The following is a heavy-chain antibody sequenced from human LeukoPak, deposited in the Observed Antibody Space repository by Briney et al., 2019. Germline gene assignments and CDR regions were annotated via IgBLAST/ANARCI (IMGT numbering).Heavy chain of an antibody. CDR2: ISGSGGST. CDR1: GFTFSSYA. J-gene: IGHJ4*02. Sequence: GGSLRLSCAASGFTFSSYAMSWVRQAPGKGLEWVSAISGSGGSTYYADSVKGRFTISRDNSKNTLYLQMNSLRAEDTAVYYCAKGRRYGIAVSSPPDYWGQGTLVTVSS. D-gene: IGHD6-19*01. CDR3: AKGRRYGIAVSSPPDY. V-gene: IGHV3-23*01.